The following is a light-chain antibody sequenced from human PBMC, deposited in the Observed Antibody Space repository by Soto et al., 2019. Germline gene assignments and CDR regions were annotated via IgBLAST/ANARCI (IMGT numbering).Light chain of an antibody. CDR2: EVS. J-gene: IGLJ2*01. Sequence: QSALTQSASVSGSPGQSITISCTGTSSDVGSYNLVSWYQQHPGKAPKLMIYEVSKRPSGVSNRFSGSKSGNTASLTISGLQAEDEADYYCCSYAGSFVVFGGGTKVTVL. CDR1: SSDVGSYNL. V-gene: IGLV2-23*02. CDR3: CSYAGSFVV.